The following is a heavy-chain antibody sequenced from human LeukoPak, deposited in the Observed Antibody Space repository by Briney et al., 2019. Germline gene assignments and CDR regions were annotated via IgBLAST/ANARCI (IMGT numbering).Heavy chain of an antibody. CDR1: GFTFSSYW. Sequence: GGSLRLSCAAAGFTFSSYWMSWVRQAPGRGLEWVANIKQDGSEKYYVDSVKGRFTISRDNAKNSPYLQVNSLRAEDTAVFYCARVYGSGTYPYYFDYWGQGTLVTVSS. D-gene: IGHD3-10*01. V-gene: IGHV3-7*01. CDR3: ARVYGSGTYPYYFDY. CDR2: IKQDGSEK. J-gene: IGHJ4*02.